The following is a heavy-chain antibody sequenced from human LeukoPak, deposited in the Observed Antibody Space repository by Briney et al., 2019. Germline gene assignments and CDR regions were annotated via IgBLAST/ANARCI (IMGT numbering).Heavy chain of an antibody. Sequence: GGSLRLSCAASGFTFSSYAMHWVRQAPGKGLEYVSAIISNAGSTYYANSVNGRFTISRHNSKNTLYLLMGTLRAEDMAFYYCASWRCSYYGMDVWGQGTTVTVSS. CDR1: GFTFSSYA. J-gene: IGHJ6*02. CDR3: ASWRCSYYGMDV. CDR2: IISNAGST. D-gene: IGHD2-8*02. V-gene: IGHV3-64*01.